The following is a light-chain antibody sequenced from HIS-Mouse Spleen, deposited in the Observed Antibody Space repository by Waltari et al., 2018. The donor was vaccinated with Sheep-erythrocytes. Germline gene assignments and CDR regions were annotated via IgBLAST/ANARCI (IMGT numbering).Light chain of an antibody. CDR1: QGISSA. J-gene: IGKJ2*01. CDR2: DAS. V-gene: IGKV1-13*02. Sequence: AIQLTQSPSSLSAPVGDRVNITCRASQGISSALAWYQQKPGKAPKLLIYDASSLESGVPSRFSGSGSGTDFTLTISSLQPEDFATYYCQQFNSYLYTFGQGTKLEIK. CDR3: QQFNSYLYT.